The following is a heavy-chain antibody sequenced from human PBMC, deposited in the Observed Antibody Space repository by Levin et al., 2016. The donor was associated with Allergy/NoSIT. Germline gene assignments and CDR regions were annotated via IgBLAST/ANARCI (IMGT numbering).Heavy chain of an antibody. D-gene: IGHD3-3*01. CDR2: ISWGSGDI. V-gene: IGHV3-9*01. CDR3: AKDPRRFWGGSLGYFDN. Sequence: GGSLRLSCAASGFTFDEYAMHWVRQVPGKGLEWVSGISWGSGDIDYVGSVRGRFTISRDNAKNSLYLQMNSLRPEDTALYYCAKDPRRFWGGSLGYFDNWGQGTLVTVSS. J-gene: IGHJ4*03. CDR1: GFTFDEYA.